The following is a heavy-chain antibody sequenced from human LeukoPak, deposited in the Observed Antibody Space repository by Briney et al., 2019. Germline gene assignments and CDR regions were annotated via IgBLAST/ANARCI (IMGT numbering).Heavy chain of an antibody. CDR2: INHSGST. D-gene: IGHD3-9*01. V-gene: IGHV4-34*01. J-gene: IGHJ2*01. CDR3: ARQLVYYDILTGYYNGWYFDL. Sequence: SETLSLTRAVYGGSFSGYYWSWIRQPPGKGLEWIGEINHSGSTNYNPSLKSRVTISVDTSKNQFSLKLSSVTAADTAVYYCARQLVYYDILTGYYNGWYFDLWGRGTLVTVSS. CDR1: GGSFSGYY.